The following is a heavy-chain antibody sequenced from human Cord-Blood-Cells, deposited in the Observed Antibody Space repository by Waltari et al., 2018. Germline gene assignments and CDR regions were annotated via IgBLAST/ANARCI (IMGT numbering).Heavy chain of an antibody. V-gene: IGHV4-39*01. CDR1: GGSISSSSYY. CDR3: ARVPGSSFDY. Sequence: QLQLQESGPGLVKPSETLSLTCTVSGGSISSSSYYWGWIRQPPGKGLAWIGSIYYSGSTYYNPSLKSRVTISVDTSKNQFSLKLSSVTAADTAVYYCARVPGSSFDYWGQGTLVTVSS. CDR2: IYYSGST. J-gene: IGHJ4*02. D-gene: IGHD6-6*01.